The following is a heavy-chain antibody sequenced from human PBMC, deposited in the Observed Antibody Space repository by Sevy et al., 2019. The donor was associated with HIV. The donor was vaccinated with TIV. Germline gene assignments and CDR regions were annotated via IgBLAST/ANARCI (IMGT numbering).Heavy chain of an antibody. V-gene: IGHV3-21*01. D-gene: IGHD2-15*01. J-gene: IGHJ3*02. CDR2: ISSSSSYI. CDR1: GFTFSSYS. Sequence: GGSPRLSCAASGFTFSSYSMNWVRQAPGKGLEWVSSISSSSSYIYYADSVKGRFTISRDNAKNSLYLQMNSLRAEDTAVYYCARDTVVGGAFDIWGQGTMVTVSS. CDR3: ARDTVVGGAFDI.